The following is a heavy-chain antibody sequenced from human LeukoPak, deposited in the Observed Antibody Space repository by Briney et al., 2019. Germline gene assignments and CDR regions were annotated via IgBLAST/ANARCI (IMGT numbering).Heavy chain of an antibody. V-gene: IGHV3-30*04. CDR3: ARKIAAHFDY. D-gene: IGHD2-15*01. Sequence: GGSLRLSCAASGFTFSTFALHWVRQAPGKGLEWVAVISYDGSNKYYADSVKGRFTISRDNSKNTLYLQMNSLRAEDTAVYYCARKIAAHFDYWGQGTLVTVSS. CDR2: ISYDGSNK. J-gene: IGHJ4*02. CDR1: GFTFSTFA.